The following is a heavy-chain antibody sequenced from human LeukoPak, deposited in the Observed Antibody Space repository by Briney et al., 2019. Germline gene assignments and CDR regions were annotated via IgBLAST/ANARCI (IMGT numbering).Heavy chain of an antibody. V-gene: IGHV3-74*01. CDR1: GFTFSSYW. CDR3: ASRVGLTLRDF. D-gene: IGHD1-26*01. Sequence: GGSLRLSCAASGFTFSSYWMHWVRQAPGKGLVWVSRINTDGSSTTYADSVKGRFTISRDNAKNTLYLQMNSLRAEDTAVYYCASRVGLTLRDFWGQGTLLTVSS. CDR2: INTDGSST. J-gene: IGHJ4*02.